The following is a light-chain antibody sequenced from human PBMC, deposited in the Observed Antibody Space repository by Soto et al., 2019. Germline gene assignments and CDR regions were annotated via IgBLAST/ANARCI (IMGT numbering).Light chain of an antibody. V-gene: IGKV3-20*01. J-gene: IGKJ2*01. CDR1: QSVSSTY. Sequence: EIVLTQSPGTLSLSPGERATLSCRASQSVSSTYLAWYRHKPGQAPRLLIYGASSRAAGIPDRSSGSGSGTDFTLTISRLEPEDFAVYYCHHFGSSRHTFGQGTKVEIK. CDR3: HHFGSSRHT. CDR2: GAS.